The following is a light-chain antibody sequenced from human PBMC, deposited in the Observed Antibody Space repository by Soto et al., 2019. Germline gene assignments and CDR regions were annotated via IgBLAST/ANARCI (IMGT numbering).Light chain of an antibody. CDR3: NSYTRSTTWV. Sequence: QSVLTQPASVSGSPGQSITISCSGTSSDVGNYNLVSWYQQYPGKAPKLIFYEVNKRPSGVSTRFSASKSGNTASLTISGLQTEDEADYYCNSYTRSTTWVFGGGTKLTVL. J-gene: IGLJ3*02. V-gene: IGLV2-23*02. CDR1: SSDVGNYNL. CDR2: EVN.